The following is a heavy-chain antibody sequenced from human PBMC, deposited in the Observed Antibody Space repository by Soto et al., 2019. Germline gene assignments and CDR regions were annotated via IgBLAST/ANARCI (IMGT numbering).Heavy chain of an antibody. Sequence: QVQLVESGGGVVQPGRSLRLSCAASGFTFRSYGMHWVRQAPGKGLEWVAVISYDGSKKYYADSVKGRFTISRDNSKNTLYLQMDSLRAEDTAVYYCAKDRVLGSSCWLYYYYYVMDVWGQGTTVTVSS. CDR2: ISYDGSKK. D-gene: IGHD6-13*01. V-gene: IGHV3-30*18. CDR1: GFTFRSYG. CDR3: AKDRVLGSSCWLYYYYYVMDV. J-gene: IGHJ6*02.